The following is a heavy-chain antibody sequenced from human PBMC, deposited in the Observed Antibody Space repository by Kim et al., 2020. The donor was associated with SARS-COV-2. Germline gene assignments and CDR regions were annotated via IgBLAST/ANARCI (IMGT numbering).Heavy chain of an antibody. J-gene: IGHJ4*02. Sequence: GGSLRLSCAASGFTFSSYAMSWVRQAPGKGLEWVSAISGSGGSTYYADSVKGRFTISRDNSKNTLYLQMNSLRAEDTAVYYCAKDKNDRDYDFWSGSPYYFDYWGQGTLVTVSS. CDR2: ISGSGGST. D-gene: IGHD3-3*01. CDR3: AKDKNDRDYDFWSGSPYYFDY. V-gene: IGHV3-23*01. CDR1: GFTFSSYA.